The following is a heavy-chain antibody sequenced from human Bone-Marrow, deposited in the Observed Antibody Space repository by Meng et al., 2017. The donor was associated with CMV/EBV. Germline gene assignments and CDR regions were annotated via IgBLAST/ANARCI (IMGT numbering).Heavy chain of an antibody. D-gene: IGHD5-18*01. CDR1: GFTFSGSA. V-gene: IGHV3-73*01. J-gene: IGHJ6*02. CDR2: IRSKANSYAT. Sequence: GESLKISCAASGFTFSGSAMHWVRQASGKGLEWVGRIRSKANSYATAYAASVKGRFTISRDDSKNTAYLQMNSLKTEDTAVYYCTRTQENSYGSYYYYYYGMDVWGQGTTVT. CDR3: TRTQENSYGSYYYYYYGMDV.